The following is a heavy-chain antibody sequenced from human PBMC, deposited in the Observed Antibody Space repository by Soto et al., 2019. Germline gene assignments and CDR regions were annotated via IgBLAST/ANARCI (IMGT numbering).Heavy chain of an antibody. CDR1: GFTFSNYA. V-gene: IGHV3-30-3*01. D-gene: IGHD6-19*01. CDR3: ARVGYIAVAGPYYYYYYAMDV. CDR2: ISYDGSNK. Sequence: QVQLVESGGGVVQPGRSLRLSCAASGFTFSNYAMHWVRQAPGKGLEWVAVISYDGSNKYYADSVKGRFTISRDNSKNKLYLQMNSLRAEDTAVYYCARVGYIAVAGPYYYYYYAMDVWGQGTTVTVSS. J-gene: IGHJ6*02.